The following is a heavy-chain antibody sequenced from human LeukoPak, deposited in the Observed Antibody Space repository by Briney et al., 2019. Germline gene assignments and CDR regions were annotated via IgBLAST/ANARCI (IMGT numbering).Heavy chain of an antibody. CDR1: GFTFSSYG. V-gene: IGHV3-23*01. Sequence: GGTLRLSCAASGFTFSSYGMSWVRQAPGKGLEWVSAISGSGGGTYYADSVKGRFTISRDNSKNTLYLQMNSLRAEDTAVYYCAKDGSTYYYGSGSYLSGRYFDYWGQGTLVTVSS. CDR2: ISGSGGGT. D-gene: IGHD3-10*01. CDR3: AKDGSTYYYGSGSYLSGRYFDY. J-gene: IGHJ4*02.